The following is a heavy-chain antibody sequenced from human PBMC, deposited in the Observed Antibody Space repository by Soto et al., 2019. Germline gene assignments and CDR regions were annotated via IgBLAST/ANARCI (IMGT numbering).Heavy chain of an antibody. CDR3: ARQWSGSYYWWFDP. J-gene: IGHJ5*02. CDR1: GGSISSSSYY. V-gene: IGHV4-39*01. D-gene: IGHD1-26*01. CDR2: IYYSGST. Sequence: QLQLQESGPGLVKPSETLSLTCTVSGGSISSSSYYWGWIRQPPGKGLEWIGSIYYSGSTYYNPSLKRRVTISVDTSKNQCSLKLSSVTAADTAVYYCARQWSGSYYWWFDPWGQGTLVTVSS.